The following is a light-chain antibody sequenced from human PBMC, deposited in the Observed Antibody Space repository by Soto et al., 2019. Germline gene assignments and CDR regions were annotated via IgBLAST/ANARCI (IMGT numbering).Light chain of an antibody. V-gene: IGKV2-24*01. Sequence: DIVMTQTPLASPVTLGQPASISCRSRQILVHSDGNTYLGWLQQRPVHAPRLHIYKSSNRFSGVPDRFTGSGAGTDFTLKISRVDAAAVGNYYCMQATHFPLTFGGGTKVEIK. CDR3: MQATHFPLT. CDR1: QILVHSDGNTY. CDR2: KSS. J-gene: IGKJ4*01.